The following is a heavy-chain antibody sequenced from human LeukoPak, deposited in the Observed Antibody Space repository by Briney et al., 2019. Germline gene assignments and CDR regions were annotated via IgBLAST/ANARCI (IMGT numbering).Heavy chain of an antibody. CDR2: INPNSGGT. Sequence: ASVKVSCKASGYTFTGYYMHWVRQAPGQGLEWMGWINPNSGGTNYAQKFQGRVTMTRDTSISTAYMELSSLRSEDTAVYYCARGITMVRGVKNYWGQRTLVTVSS. D-gene: IGHD3-10*01. CDR3: ARGITMVRGVKNY. V-gene: IGHV1-2*02. CDR1: GYTFTGYY. J-gene: IGHJ4*02.